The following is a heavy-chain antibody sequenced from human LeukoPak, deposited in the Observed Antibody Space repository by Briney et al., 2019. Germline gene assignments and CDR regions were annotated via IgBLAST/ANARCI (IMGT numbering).Heavy chain of an antibody. J-gene: IGHJ5*02. CDR1: GYTFTSYY. V-gene: IGHV1-46*01. CDR2: INPSGGST. Sequence: ASVKVSCKASGYTFTSYYMHWVRQAPGQGLEWMGIINPSGGSTSYAQKFQGRVTMTRDMSTSTVYMELGSLRSEDTAVYYCARDGGNHGDWFDPWGQGTLVTVSS. D-gene: IGHD3-16*01. CDR3: ARDGGNHGDWFDP.